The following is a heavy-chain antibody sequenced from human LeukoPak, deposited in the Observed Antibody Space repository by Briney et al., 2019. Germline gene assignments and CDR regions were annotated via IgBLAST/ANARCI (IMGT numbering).Heavy chain of an antibody. CDR3: TADSPDYQKAVPGY. J-gene: IGHJ4*02. CDR1: GFTFPKAW. D-gene: IGHD4-11*01. V-gene: IGHV3-15*04. Sequence: GGSLRLSCEASGFTFPKAWMTWVRQAPGKGLEWVGHIESTTDGETTDYAAPVKGRFTISRDDSKNTLYLQMNSLTTEDTAVYYCTADSPDYQKAVPGYWGQGTLVTVSS. CDR2: IESTTDGETT.